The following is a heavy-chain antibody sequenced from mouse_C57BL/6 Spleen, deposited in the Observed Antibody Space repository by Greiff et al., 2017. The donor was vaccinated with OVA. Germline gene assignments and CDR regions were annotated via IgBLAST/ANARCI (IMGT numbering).Heavy chain of an antibody. V-gene: IGHV1-69*01. J-gene: IGHJ4*01. D-gene: IGHD1-1*01. CDR3: ARLRDYYGSSRYAMDY. CDR1: GYTFTSYW. CDR2: IDPSDSYT. Sequence: QVQLQQPGAELVMPGASVKLSCKASGYTFTSYWMHWVKQRPGQGLEWIGEIDPSDSYTNYNQKFKGKSTLTVDKSSSTAYMQLSSLTSEDSAVYYGARLRDYYGSSRYAMDYWGQGTSVTVSS.